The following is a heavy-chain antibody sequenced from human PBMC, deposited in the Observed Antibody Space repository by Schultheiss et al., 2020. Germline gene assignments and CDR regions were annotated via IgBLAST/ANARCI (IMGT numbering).Heavy chain of an antibody. Sequence: GGSLRLSCAASGFTFSSYVMSWVRQAPGKGLEWVSSISSSSTYIYYADSVKGRFTISRDNAKNSLSLQMNSLRAEDTAVYYCVRDLRVPGVYFDLWGQGTLVTVSS. CDR1: GFTFSSYV. CDR3: VRDLRVPGVYFDL. CDR2: ISSSSTYI. V-gene: IGHV3-21*01. D-gene: IGHD3-16*01. J-gene: IGHJ4*02.